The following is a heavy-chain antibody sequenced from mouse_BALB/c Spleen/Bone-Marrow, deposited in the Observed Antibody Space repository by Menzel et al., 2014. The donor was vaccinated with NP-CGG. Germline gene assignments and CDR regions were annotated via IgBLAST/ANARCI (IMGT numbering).Heavy chain of an antibody. V-gene: IGHV5-17*02. J-gene: IGHJ2*01. CDR3: VRSGSSSGYFDH. CDR2: ISSGSSTI. Sequence: EVQLQESGGGLVQPGGSRKLSCAASGFTFSSFGMHWVRQAPEKGLEWVAYISSGSSTIYYGDTVMGRFTISRDNPKNTLFLQKTSLRSEDTATYYCVRSGSSSGYFDHWGQGPTLTAAS. D-gene: IGHD1-1*01. CDR1: GFTFSSFG.